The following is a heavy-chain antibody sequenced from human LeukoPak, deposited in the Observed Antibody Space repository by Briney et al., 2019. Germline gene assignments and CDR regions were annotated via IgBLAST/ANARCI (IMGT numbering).Heavy chain of an antibody. J-gene: IGHJ6*02. CDR1: GFTFGDYD. D-gene: IGHD2-15*01. CDR2: ISRNSNRT. V-gene: IGHV3-9*01. CDR3: TKRMGGYYGMDV. Sequence: GRSLRLSCAASGFTFGDYDMHWVRQAPGKGLEWVSGISRNSNRTGYADSVKGRFTISRDNAKNSLYLQMNSLRAEDTALYYCTKRMGGYYGMDVWGQGTTVTVS.